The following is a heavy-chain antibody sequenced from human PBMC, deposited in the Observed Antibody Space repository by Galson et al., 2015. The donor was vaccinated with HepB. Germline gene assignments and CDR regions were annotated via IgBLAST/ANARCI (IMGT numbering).Heavy chain of an antibody. V-gene: IGHV4-31*03. Sequence: TLSLTCTVSGGSISSGGYYWSWIRQHPGKGLEWIGYIYYSGSTYYNPSLKSRVTISVDTSKNQFSLKLSSVTAADTAVYYCARDRDQHGVFDYWGQGTLVTVSS. J-gene: IGHJ4*02. CDR1: GGSISSGGYY. CDR3: ARDRDQHGVFDY. CDR2: IYYSGST. D-gene: IGHD3-10*01.